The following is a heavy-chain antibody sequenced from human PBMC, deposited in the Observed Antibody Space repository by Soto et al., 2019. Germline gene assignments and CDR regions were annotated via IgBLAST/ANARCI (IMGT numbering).Heavy chain of an antibody. J-gene: IGHJ4*02. CDR3: ARDGGY. Sequence: QVQLQESGPGLVKPSQTLSLTCTVSGGSISSGDSYWSWIRQPPGKGLEWIGNIYYSGSTYYNSSRRSRVTTSVDAAKNQFSLNLRSVTAADTDVYYCARDGGYWGQGTLITVSS. CDR1: GGSISSGDSY. D-gene: IGHD3-16*01. CDR2: IYYSGST. V-gene: IGHV4-30-4*01.